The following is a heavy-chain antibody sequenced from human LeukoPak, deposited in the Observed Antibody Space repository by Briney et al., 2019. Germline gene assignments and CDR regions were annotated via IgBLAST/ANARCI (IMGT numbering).Heavy chain of an antibody. V-gene: IGHV3-7*01. CDR2: IKQDGSEK. CDR3: ARERVVVVPAADY. J-gene: IGHJ4*02. D-gene: IGHD2-2*01. Sequence: PGGSLRLSCAASGFTFSSYWMSWVRQAPGKGLEWVANIKQDGSEKYYVDSVKGRFTISRDNAKNSLYLQMNSLRAEDTAVYYCARERVVVVPAADYWGQGTLVTVSS. CDR1: GFTFSSYW.